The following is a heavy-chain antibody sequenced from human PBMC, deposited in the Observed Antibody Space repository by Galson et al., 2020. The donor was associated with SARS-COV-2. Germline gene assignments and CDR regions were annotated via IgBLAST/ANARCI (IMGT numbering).Heavy chain of an antibody. Sequence: GGSLRLSCAASGFTVSNHSMSWVRPAPGEGLGWVSVIFSGGSPYFADSVKARFPVSRDNSKNTLSLQMNGLRAEDTAVYYCARDTPMYSGGWYHAYWGQGTLVTVSS. CDR2: IFSGGSP. J-gene: IGHJ4*02. CDR1: GFTVSNHS. D-gene: IGHD1-26*01. V-gene: IGHV3-53*01. CDR3: ARDTPMYSGGWYHAY.